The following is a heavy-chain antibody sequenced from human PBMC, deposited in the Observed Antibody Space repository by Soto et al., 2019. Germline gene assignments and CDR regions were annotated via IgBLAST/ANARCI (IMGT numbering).Heavy chain of an antibody. CDR2: IYCSGGT. V-gene: IGHV4-39*01. J-gene: IGHJ4*02. D-gene: IGHD2-15*01. CDR3: ARHTPAISISDH. CDR1: GGSISSSSYY. Sequence: ASETLSLTCTVSGGSISSSSYYWGWIRQPPGKGLEWIGSIYCSGGTYYNPSLKSRVTISVDTSKNQFSLKLSSVTAADTAVYYCARHTPAISISDHWGQGTLVTVS.